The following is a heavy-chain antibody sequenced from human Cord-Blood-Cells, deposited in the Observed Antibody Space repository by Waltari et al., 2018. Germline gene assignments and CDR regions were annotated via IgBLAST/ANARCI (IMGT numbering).Heavy chain of an antibody. J-gene: IGHJ6*04. Sequence: QLQLQDSGPGLVKPSENLSLTCTVSGGSISRSSYYLGWIRQPPGKGPVWIGSIYYSGSTYYNPSLKSRVTISVDTSKNQFSLKLSSVTAADTAVYYCAERGVSSSWYVWGKGTTVTVSS. D-gene: IGHD6-13*01. CDR1: GGSISRSSYY. V-gene: IGHV4-39*01. CDR2: IYYSGST. CDR3: AERGVSSSWYV.